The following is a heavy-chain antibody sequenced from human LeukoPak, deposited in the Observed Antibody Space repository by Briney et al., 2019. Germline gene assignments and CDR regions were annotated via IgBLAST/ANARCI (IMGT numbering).Heavy chain of an antibody. D-gene: IGHD6-13*01. J-gene: IGHJ4*02. Sequence: SETLSLTCAVYGGSFSVYYWGWIRQPPGKGLEWIGSIYYSGSTYYNPSLKSRVTISVDTSKNQFSLKLSSVTAADTAVYYCASRIAAAGHFDYWGQGTLVTVSS. V-gene: IGHV4-34*01. CDR1: GGSFSVYY. CDR2: IYYSGST. CDR3: ASRIAAAGHFDY.